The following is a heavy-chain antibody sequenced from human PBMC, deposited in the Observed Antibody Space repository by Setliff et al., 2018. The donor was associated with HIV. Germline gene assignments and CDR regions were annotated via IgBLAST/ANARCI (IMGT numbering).Heavy chain of an antibody. Sequence: SETLSLTCAVYGGSFDAYYWTWIRQPPGKGLEWIGEIDRSGNTKYNPSLKSRVTISIDTSKKQFSLKLNSVTAADTAVYYCARETSVTPVGLDHWGQGTLVTVSS. CDR1: GGSFDAYY. J-gene: IGHJ1*01. CDR2: IDRSGNT. V-gene: IGHV4-34*01. D-gene: IGHD1-1*01. CDR3: ARETSVTPVGLDH.